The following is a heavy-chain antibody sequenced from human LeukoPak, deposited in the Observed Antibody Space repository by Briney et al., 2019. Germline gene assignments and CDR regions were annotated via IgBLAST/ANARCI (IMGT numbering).Heavy chain of an antibody. D-gene: IGHD2-2*01. J-gene: IGHJ5*02. CDR3: ARDPSNTSGWKTWFDP. CDR2: ISAYNGDT. V-gene: IGHV1-18*01. CDR1: GGTFSSYA. Sequence: ASVKVSCKASGGTFSSYAISWVRQAPGQGLEWMGWISAYNGDTKYAQKFQGRVTMTTDTPTSTAYMELRSLRFDDTAIHYCARDPSNTSGWKTWFDPWGQGALVTVSS.